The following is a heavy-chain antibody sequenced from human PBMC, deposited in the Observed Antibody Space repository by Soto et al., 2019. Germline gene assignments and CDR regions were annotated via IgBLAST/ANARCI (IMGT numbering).Heavy chain of an antibody. D-gene: IGHD2-2*02. CDR1: GYTFTSYG. CDR3: ARDIVVVPAAILGGNWFDP. J-gene: IGHJ5*02. V-gene: IGHV1-18*04. CDR2: ISAYNGNT. Sequence: SVKVSCKASGYTFTSYGISWVRQAPGQGLEWMGWISAYNGNTNYAQKLQGRVTMTTDTSTSTAYMELRSLRSDDTAVYYCARDIVVVPAAILGGNWFDPWGQGTLVTVSS.